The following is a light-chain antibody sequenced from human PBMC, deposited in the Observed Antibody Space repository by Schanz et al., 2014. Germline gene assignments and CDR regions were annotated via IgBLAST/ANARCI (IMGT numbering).Light chain of an antibody. J-gene: IGLJ2*01. CDR1: SSDVGGYNY. Sequence: QSALTQPRSVSGSPGQSVTISCTGTSSDVGGYNYVSWYQQHPGKAPKLMIYDVSKRPSGVPDRFSGPKSGNTASLTISGLQAEDEADYYCCSYAGSYTFEVFGGGTKLTVL. CDR3: CSYAGSYTFEV. CDR2: DVS. V-gene: IGLV2-11*01.